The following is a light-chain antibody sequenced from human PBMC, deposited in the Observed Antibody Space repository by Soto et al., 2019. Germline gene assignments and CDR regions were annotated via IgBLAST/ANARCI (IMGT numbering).Light chain of an antibody. CDR1: QSIGTF. J-gene: IGKJ5*01. Sequence: EVVLTQSPATLSLSPGERATLSCRASQSIGTFLAWYQQKPGQVPRLLIYDTSNRATGIPARFSGSGSGTDFFLSISSLAPEDFAVYYCQHRSNWPPGFGQGTRLGL. CDR3: QHRSNWPPG. V-gene: IGKV3-11*01. CDR2: DTS.